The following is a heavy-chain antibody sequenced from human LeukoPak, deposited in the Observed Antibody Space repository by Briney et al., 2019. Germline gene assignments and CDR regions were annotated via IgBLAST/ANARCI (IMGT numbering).Heavy chain of an antibody. CDR3: ASRPDRTLLPFFDY. D-gene: IGHD5/OR15-5a*01. CDR2: INPKSGDT. V-gene: IGHV1-2*02. J-gene: IGHJ4*02. Sequence: ASVKVSCKASGYTFSGYYMHWVRQAPEQGLEWMGWINPKSGDTKYAPKFQGRVTMTRDTSVSTVYMEVSRLTSDDTAVYYCASRPDRTLLPFFDYWGQGTLVTVS. CDR1: GYTFSGYY.